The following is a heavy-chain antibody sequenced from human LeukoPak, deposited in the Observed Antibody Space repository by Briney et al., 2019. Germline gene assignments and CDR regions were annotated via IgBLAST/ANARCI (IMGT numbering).Heavy chain of an antibody. J-gene: IGHJ4*02. V-gene: IGHV4-59*12. D-gene: IGHD2-8*01. CDR3: ARDQWYFDY. Sequence: ETSETLSLTCTVSGGSISSYYWSWIRQPPGKGLEWIGYIYYSGSTNYNPSLKSRVTISVDTSKNQFSLKLSSVTAADTAVYYCARDQWYFDYWGQGTLVTVSS. CDR1: GGSISSYY. CDR2: IYYSGST.